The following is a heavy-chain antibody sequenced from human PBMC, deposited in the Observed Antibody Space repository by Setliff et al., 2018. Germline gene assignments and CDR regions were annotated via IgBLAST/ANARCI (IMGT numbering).Heavy chain of an antibody. CDR1: GGSISSGGYY. V-gene: IGHV4-39*07. D-gene: IGHD6-6*01. CDR3: ARVSQLVVLSLYYYYGMDV. Sequence: PSETLSLTCTVSGGSISSGGYYWSWIRQPPGKGLEWIGSIYYSGSTYYNPSLKSRVTISVDTSKNQFSLKLSSVTAADTAVYYCARVSQLVVLSLYYYYGMDVWGQGTTVTVSS. CDR2: IYYSGST. J-gene: IGHJ6*02.